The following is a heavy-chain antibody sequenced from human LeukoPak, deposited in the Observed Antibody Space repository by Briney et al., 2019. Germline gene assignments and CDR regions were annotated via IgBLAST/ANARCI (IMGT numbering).Heavy chain of an antibody. CDR3: ARGRLYYDFWRGGGFVP. CDR2: IIPIFGTA. J-gene: IGHJ5*02. D-gene: IGHD3-3*01. CDR1: GYTFTSYA. Sequence: SVKVSCKASGYTFTSYAISWVRQAPGQGLEWMGRIIPIFGTANYAQKFQGRVTITTDESTSTAYMELSSLRSEGTAVYYCARGRLYYDFWRGGGFVPWGQGALVTVSS. V-gene: IGHV1-69*05.